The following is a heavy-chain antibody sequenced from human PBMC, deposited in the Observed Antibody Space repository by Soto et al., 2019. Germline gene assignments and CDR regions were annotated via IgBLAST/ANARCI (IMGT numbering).Heavy chain of an antibody. D-gene: IGHD6-13*01. V-gene: IGHV1-2*04. J-gene: IGHJ6*02. CDR2: INPNSGGT. Sequence: VQLVQSGAEVKQPGASVKVSCKASGYTFTGSYMHWVRQAPGQGLEWMGWINPNSGGTNYAQKFQGWVTMTRDTSISTAYRELGRLTSNDTAVYFCARGGSSSWYVYYYYYGMDVWCQGTTVTVSS. CDR1: GYTFTGSY. CDR3: ARGGSSSWYVYYYYYGMDV.